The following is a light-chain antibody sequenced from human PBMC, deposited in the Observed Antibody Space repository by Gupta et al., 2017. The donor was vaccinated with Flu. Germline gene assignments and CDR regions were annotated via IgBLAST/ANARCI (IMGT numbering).Light chain of an antibody. CDR2: EDN. J-gene: IGLJ2*01. V-gene: IGLV6-57*01. CDR1: SGSIATTY. Sequence: NFLLPQPHSVSESPGKTVTISCTRTSGSIATTYVQWYQQRPGSSPTTVIYEDNQRLSGVPARCSGSSDISSNSATLTITGLKTEDEADYYCQSDDSSHRDVVFGGGTKLTVL. CDR3: QSDDSSHRDVV.